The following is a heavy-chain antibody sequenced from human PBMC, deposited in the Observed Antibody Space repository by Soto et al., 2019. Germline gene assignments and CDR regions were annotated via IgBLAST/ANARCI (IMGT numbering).Heavy chain of an antibody. V-gene: IGHV4-34*01. CDR1: GGSFSGYY. CDR3: GRWISSHPYYGMDV. J-gene: IGHJ6*02. D-gene: IGHD6-13*01. CDR2: INHIGIT. Sequence: QVQLQQWGAGLLKPSETLSLTCAVYGGSFSGYYWSWIRQPPGKGLEWIGEINHIGITNYNPSLKSRVTISLDTSKNQFSLNLSSVTAADTAVYYCGRWISSHPYYGMDVWGQGTTVTVSS.